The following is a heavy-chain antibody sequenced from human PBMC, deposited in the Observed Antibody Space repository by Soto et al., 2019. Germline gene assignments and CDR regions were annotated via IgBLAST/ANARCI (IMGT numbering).Heavy chain of an antibody. Sequence: QITLKESGPTLVKPTQTLTLTCTFSGFSLSTSGVGVGWIRQPPGKALEWLALIYWDDDKRYSPSLKSRLTITTDTSKNQVVLTMTNMDPVDTATYYCAHVYSSSPNWYFDLWGRGTLVTVSS. V-gene: IGHV2-5*02. CDR3: AHVYSSSPNWYFDL. D-gene: IGHD6-6*01. CDR1: GFSLSTSGVG. J-gene: IGHJ2*01. CDR2: IYWDDDK.